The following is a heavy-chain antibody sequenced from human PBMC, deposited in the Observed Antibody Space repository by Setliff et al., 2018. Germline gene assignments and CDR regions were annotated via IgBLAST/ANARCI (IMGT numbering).Heavy chain of an antibody. Sequence: NPSETLSLTCAVYGGSFSTYYWNWIRQPPGKGLEWIGEINHSGSTNYNPSLKSRVTISVDTSKNQFSLKLGSVTAADTAVYYCASPRLSYYDNGAFPSDAFDLWGQGTMVTVSS. D-gene: IGHD3-22*01. J-gene: IGHJ3*01. V-gene: IGHV4-34*01. CDR3: ASPRLSYYDNGAFPSDAFDL. CDR1: GGSFSTYY. CDR2: INHSGST.